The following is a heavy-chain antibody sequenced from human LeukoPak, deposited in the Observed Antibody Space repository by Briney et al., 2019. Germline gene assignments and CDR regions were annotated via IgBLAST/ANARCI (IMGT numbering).Heavy chain of an antibody. Sequence: GGSLRLSCAASGFTFSSYAVHWVRQAPGKGLEWVAVISYDGSNKYYADSVKGRFTISGDNSKNTLYLQMNSLRPEDTAVYYCVRNPYGDYSFDYWGQGTLVTVSS. CDR1: GFTFSSYA. CDR3: VRNPYGDYSFDY. CDR2: ISYDGSNK. V-gene: IGHV3-30*04. J-gene: IGHJ4*02. D-gene: IGHD4-17*01.